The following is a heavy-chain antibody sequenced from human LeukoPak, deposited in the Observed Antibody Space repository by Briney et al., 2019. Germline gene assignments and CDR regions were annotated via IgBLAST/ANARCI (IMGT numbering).Heavy chain of an antibody. CDR3: ASRRRAVAGVGREFDP. CDR1: GGSISSSSYY. V-gene: IGHV4-39*07. Sequence: PSETLSLTCAVSGGSISSSSYYWGWIRQPPGKGLEWIGSIYYSGSTYYNPSLKSRVTISVDTSKNQFSLKLSSVTAADTAVYYCASRRRAVAGVGREFDPWGQGTLVTVSS. J-gene: IGHJ5*02. CDR2: IYYSGST. D-gene: IGHD6-19*01.